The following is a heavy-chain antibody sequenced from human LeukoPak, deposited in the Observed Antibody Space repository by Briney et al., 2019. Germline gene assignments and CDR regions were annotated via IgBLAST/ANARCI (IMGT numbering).Heavy chain of an antibody. CDR1: GGSFSGYY. V-gene: IGHV4-34*01. CDR2: INHSGST. Sequence: PSETLSLTCAVYGGSFSGYYWSWIRQPPGKGLEWIGEINHSGSTNYNPSLKSRVTISVDTSKNQFSLKLSSVTAADTAVYYCARSSVGHYYYGMDVRGQGTTVTVSS. J-gene: IGHJ6*02. CDR3: ARSSVGHYYYGMDV. D-gene: IGHD3-16*01.